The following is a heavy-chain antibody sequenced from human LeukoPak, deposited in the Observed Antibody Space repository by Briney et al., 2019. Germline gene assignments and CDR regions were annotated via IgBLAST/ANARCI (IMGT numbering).Heavy chain of an antibody. CDR3: AREGIKLWFGDSLSPFDP. CDR1: GYTFTGYY. CDR2: INTNSGGT. V-gene: IGHV1-2*02. J-gene: IGHJ5*02. Sequence: ASVKVSCKASGYTFTGYYMHWVRQAPGQGLEWMGWINTNSGGTNYAQKFQGRVTMTRDTSISTAYMELSRLRSDDTAVYYCAREGIKLWFGDSLSPFDPRGQGTLVTVSS. D-gene: IGHD3-10*01.